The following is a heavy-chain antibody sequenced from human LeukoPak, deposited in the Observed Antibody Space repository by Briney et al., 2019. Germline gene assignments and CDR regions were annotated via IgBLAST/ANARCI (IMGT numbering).Heavy chain of an antibody. CDR1: GYTLTELS. D-gene: IGHD3-22*01. J-gene: IGHJ3*02. V-gene: IGHV1-24*01. CDR2: FDPEDGET. CDR3: ATDRPPYYYGSSGLYAFDI. Sequence: ASVKVSCKVSGYTLTELSMHWVRQAPGKGLEWMGGFDPEDGETIYAQKFQGRVTMTEDTSTDTAYMELSSLRSEDTAVYYCATDRPPYYYGSSGLYAFDIWGQGTMVTVSS.